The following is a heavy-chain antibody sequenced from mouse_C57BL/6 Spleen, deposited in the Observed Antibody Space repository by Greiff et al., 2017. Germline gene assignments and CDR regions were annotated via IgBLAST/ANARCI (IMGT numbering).Heavy chain of an antibody. J-gene: IGHJ2*01. Sequence: QVQLQQSGAELAKPGASVTLSCKASGYTFTSYWMHWVKQRPGQGLEWIGYINPSSGSTKYTQKFKDKATLTADKTSSTAYMQLSSLTYEDSAVYYCARGLDGYYIYFDYGGKGTTLTVSS. V-gene: IGHV1-7*01. CDR2: INPSSGST. CDR1: GYTFTSYW. CDR3: ARGLDGYYIYFDY. D-gene: IGHD2-3*01.